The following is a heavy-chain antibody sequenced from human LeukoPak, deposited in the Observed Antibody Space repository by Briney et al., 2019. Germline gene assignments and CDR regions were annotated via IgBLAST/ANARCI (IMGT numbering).Heavy chain of an antibody. D-gene: IGHD1-26*01. Sequence: GGSLRLSCAASGFTVTSNYMTWVRQAPGQGLAWVSIIYSGGYTDYADSVKGRFTISGDNSKNTLYLQMHSLRAEDTAVYYCARRLEYSGSKGVFDYWGQGTLVTVSS. CDR2: IYSGGYT. J-gene: IGHJ4*02. CDR3: ARRLEYSGSKGVFDY. V-gene: IGHV3-66*01. CDR1: GFTVTSNY.